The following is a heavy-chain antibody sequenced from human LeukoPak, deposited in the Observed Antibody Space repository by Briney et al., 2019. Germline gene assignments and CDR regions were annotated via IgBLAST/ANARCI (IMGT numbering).Heavy chain of an antibody. D-gene: IGHD3-10*01. Sequence: GGSLRLSCAASGFTFSNHGMHWVRQAPGKGLEWVAVISYDGSNKYYADCVKGRVTISRDNSKNTLHLQMNSLRAEDTAVYYCAREAYYYGSGANYYYYYYMDVWGKGTTVTVSS. V-gene: IGHV3-30*03. CDR2: ISYDGSNK. CDR3: AREAYYYGSGANYYYYYYMDV. CDR1: GFTFSNHG. J-gene: IGHJ6*03.